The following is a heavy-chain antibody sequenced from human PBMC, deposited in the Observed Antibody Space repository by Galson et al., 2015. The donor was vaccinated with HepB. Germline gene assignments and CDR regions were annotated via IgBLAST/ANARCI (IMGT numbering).Heavy chain of an antibody. CDR1: GGTFSSYA. Sequence: SVKVSCKASGGTFSSYAISWVRQAPGQGLEWMGGIIPIFGTANYAQKFQGRVTITADESTSTAYMELSSLRSEDTAVYYCAAEYSSGWYNGGYWGQGTLVTVSS. D-gene: IGHD6-19*01. CDR3: AAEYSSGWYNGGY. CDR2: IIPIFGTA. V-gene: IGHV1-69*13. J-gene: IGHJ4*02.